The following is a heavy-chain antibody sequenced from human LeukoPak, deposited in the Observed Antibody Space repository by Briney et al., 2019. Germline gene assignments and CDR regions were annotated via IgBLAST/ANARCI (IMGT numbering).Heavy chain of an antibody. J-gene: IGHJ4*02. CDR2: ISTSGRT. CDR1: GFTFSSYA. D-gene: IGHD3-22*01. V-gene: IGHV3-23*01. CDR3: ARDLDSSGYYHAVDS. Sequence: GGSLRLSCADSGFTFSSYAMSWVRQAPGKGLEWVSLISTSGRTHYADSVQGRFTISRDNSKNTLSLHMNSLRAEDTAVYYCARDLDSSGYYHAVDSWGQGALVTVSS.